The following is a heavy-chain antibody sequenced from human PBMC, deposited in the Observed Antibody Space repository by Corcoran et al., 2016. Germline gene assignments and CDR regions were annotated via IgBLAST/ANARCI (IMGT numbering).Heavy chain of an antibody. D-gene: IGHD2-2*01. J-gene: IGHJ6*02. CDR3: ARDIVVVPAAKVRGYYYGMDV. CDR1: GYTFTSYY. CDR2: INPSGGST. Sequence: QVQLVQSGAEVKKPGASVKVSCKASGYTFTSYYMHWVRRAPGQGLEWMGIINPSGGSTSYAQKFQGRVTMTRDTSTSTVYMELSSLRSEDTAVYYCARDIVVVPAAKVRGYYYGMDVWGQGTTVTVSS. V-gene: IGHV1-46*01.